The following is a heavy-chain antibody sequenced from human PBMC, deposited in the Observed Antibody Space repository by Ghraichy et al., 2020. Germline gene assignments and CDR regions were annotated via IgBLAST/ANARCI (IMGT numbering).Heavy chain of an antibody. Sequence: SETLYLTCTVSGGSVSSDNYYWSWIRQPPGKGLEWIGYISYSGSTNYNPSLKSRVTILVDTSKNQFSLKLNSVTAADTAVYYCARGAPGGFAYRGQGTLVTVSS. CDR2: ISYSGST. D-gene: IGHD3-16*01. J-gene: IGHJ4*02. CDR1: GGSVSSDNYY. CDR3: ARGAPGGFAY. V-gene: IGHV4-61*01.